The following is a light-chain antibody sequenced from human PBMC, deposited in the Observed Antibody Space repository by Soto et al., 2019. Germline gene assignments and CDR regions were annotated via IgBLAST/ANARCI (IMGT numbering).Light chain of an antibody. CDR2: VAS. V-gene: IGKV3-15*01. J-gene: IGKJ4*01. CDR3: QQYNVWPLT. CDR1: QSVNSN. Sequence: EIVMTQSPVTLSVSPGDRATLSGRASQSVNSNLAWYQHKPGQTPKLLIYVASTRATGIPAWFSGSGSGTEFTLTISSLQSEDFAVYYCQQYNVWPLTFGGGTKVEFK.